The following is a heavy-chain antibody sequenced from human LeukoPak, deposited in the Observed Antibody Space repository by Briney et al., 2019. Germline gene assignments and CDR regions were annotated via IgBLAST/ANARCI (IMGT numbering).Heavy chain of an antibody. CDR3: AREEGYRPFDY. Sequence: MASGTLSLTCAVSGGSISGSNWWSWVRQPPGKGLEWIGEIYHSGSTNYNPSLKSRVTISVDKSKNQFSLKLSSVTAADTAVYYCAREEGYRPFDYWGQGILVTVSS. J-gene: IGHJ4*02. V-gene: IGHV4-4*02. CDR2: IYHSGST. CDR1: GGSISGSNW. D-gene: IGHD3-16*02.